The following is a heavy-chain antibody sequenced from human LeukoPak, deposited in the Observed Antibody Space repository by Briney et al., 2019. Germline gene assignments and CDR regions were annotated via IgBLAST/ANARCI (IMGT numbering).Heavy chain of an antibody. V-gene: IGHV4-34*01. CDR3: ARGVVGVIEVRVYYVDY. CDR1: GGSFSGYY. D-gene: IGHD3-3*01. Sequence: SETLSLTCAVYGGSFSGYYWSWIRQPPGKGLEWIGEINHSGSTNYNPSLKSRVTISVDTSKSQFSLKLSSVTAADTALYYCARGVVGVIEVRVYYVDYWGQGTLVTVSS. CDR2: INHSGST. J-gene: IGHJ4*02.